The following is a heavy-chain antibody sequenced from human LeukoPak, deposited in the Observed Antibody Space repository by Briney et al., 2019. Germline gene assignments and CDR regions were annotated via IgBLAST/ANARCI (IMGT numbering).Heavy chain of an antibody. D-gene: IGHD2-15*01. Sequence: GGSQRLSCAASGFTFTTYDMHWVRQATGKGLEWVSAIGTTGGTYYPGSVKGRFTISRENAKNSLYLQMNSLRAGDTAVYYCARDRGGGHMDVWGKGTTVTISS. CDR1: GFTFTTYD. CDR3: ARDRGGGHMDV. V-gene: IGHV3-13*01. J-gene: IGHJ6*03. CDR2: IGTTGGT.